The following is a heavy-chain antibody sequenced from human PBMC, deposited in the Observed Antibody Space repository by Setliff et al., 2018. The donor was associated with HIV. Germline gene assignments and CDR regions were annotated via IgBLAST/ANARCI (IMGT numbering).Heavy chain of an antibody. Sequence: GSLRLSCAASGFTFSNHAMSWVRQAPGKGLEWVATVSGSGDDTFYADSVKGRFTISKDTSKNTVFLQMNSLRAEDTALYYCARPNYYDSSGSFDYWGQGTLVTVSS. D-gene: IGHD3-22*01. CDR1: GFTFSNHA. CDR3: ARPNYYDSSGSFDY. J-gene: IGHJ4*02. CDR2: VSGSGDDT. V-gene: IGHV3-23*01.